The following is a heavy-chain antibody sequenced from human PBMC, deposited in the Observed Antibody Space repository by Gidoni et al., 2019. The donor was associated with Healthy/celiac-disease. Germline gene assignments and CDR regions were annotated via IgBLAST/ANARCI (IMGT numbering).Heavy chain of an antibody. Sequence: EVQLLESGGGLVQPGGSLRLSCAASGFTLSSYAMSWVRQAPGKGVEWVSAIRGSGGSTYYADSVKGRFTISRDNAKNTLYLKMNNLRAEDTAVYYCAKVKYSRSYYFDYWGQGTLVTVSS. CDR2: IRGSGGST. CDR3: AKVKYSRSYYFDY. J-gene: IGHJ4*02. CDR1: GFTLSSYA. V-gene: IGHV3-23*01. D-gene: IGHD1-26*01.